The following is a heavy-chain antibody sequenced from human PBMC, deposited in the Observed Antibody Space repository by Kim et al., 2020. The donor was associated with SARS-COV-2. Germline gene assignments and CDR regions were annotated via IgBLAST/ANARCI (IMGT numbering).Heavy chain of an antibody. D-gene: IGHD3-16*02. CDR2: ISGSGGST. CDR3: AKALRRRLGELSPLDY. Sequence: GGSLRLSCAASGFTFSSYAMSWVRQAPGKELEWVSAISGSGGSTYYADSVKGRFTISRDNSKNTLYLQMNSLRAEDTAVYYCAKALRRRLGELSPLDYWGQGTLVTVSS. V-gene: IGHV3-23*01. CDR1: GFTFSSYA. J-gene: IGHJ4*02.